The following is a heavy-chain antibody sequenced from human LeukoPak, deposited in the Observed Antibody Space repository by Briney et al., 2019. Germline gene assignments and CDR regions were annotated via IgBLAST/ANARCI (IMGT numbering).Heavy chain of an antibody. D-gene: IGHD4-17*01. CDR3: ARTTVTTHFDY. V-gene: IGHV4-30-4*01. J-gene: IGHJ4*02. CDR1: GGSISSGDYY. Sequence: SQTLSLTCTVSGGSISSGDYYWSWIRQPPGKGLEWIGYIYYSGSTYYNPSLKSRVTISVDTSKNQFSLKLSSMTAADTAVYYCARTTVTTHFDYWGQGTLVTVSS. CDR2: IYYSGST.